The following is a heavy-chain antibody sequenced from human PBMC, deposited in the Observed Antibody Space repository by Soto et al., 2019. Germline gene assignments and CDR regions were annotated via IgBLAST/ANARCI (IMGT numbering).Heavy chain of an antibody. CDR2: INSDGSST. CDR1: GFTFSSYW. J-gene: IGHJ3*02. Sequence: EVQLVESGGGLVQPGGSLRLSCAASGFTFSSYWMHWVRQAPGKGLVWVSRINSDGSSTSYADSVKGRFTISRDNAKNTLYLQMNSLRAEDTAVYYCARGLTNYYDSSGYNAFDIWCQGTMVTVSS. D-gene: IGHD3-22*01. V-gene: IGHV3-74*01. CDR3: ARGLTNYYDSSGYNAFDI.